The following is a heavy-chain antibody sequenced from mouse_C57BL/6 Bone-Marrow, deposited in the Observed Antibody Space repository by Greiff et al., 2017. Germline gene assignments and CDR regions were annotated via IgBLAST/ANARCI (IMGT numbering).Heavy chain of an antibody. Sequence: EVKLVESGGGLVKPGGSLKLSCAASGFAFSSYAMSWVRQTPEKRLEWVATISDGGSYTYYPDNVKGRFTISRDNAKNNLYLQMSHLKSEDTAMYYCASMDYCGQGTAVTVSS. CDR2: ISDGGSYT. V-gene: IGHV5-4*03. CDR1: GFAFSSYA. J-gene: IGHJ4*01. CDR3: ASMDY.